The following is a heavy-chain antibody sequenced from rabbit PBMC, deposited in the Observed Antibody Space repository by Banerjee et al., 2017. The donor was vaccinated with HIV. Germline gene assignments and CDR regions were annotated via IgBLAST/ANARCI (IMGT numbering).Heavy chain of an antibody. J-gene: IGHJ5*01. CDR2: IYAGSSGTT. CDR1: GFSFSSSYW. CDR3: ARAGNSYPDWLDL. V-gene: IGHV1S45*01. Sequence: QEQLEESGGDLVKPEGSLTLTCTASGFSFSSSYWIYWVRQAPGKGLEWIASIYAGSSGTTYYATWAKGRFTISKTSSTTVTLQMTSLTAADTATYFCARAGNSYPDWLDLWGPGTLVTVS. D-gene: IGHD8-1*01.